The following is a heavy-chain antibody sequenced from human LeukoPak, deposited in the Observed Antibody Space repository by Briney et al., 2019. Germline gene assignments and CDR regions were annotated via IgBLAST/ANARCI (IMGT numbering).Heavy chain of an antibody. J-gene: IGHJ4*02. V-gene: IGHV1-2*02. Sequence: GASVKVSCKASGYTFTGYYMHWVRQAPGQGLEWMGWINPNSGGTNYAQKFQGRVTMTRDTSISTAYMELSRLRSDDTAVYYCARDYIAVAGPGDYWGQGTLVTVSS. CDR3: ARDYIAVAGPGDY. CDR1: GYTFTGYY. D-gene: IGHD6-19*01. CDR2: INPNSGGT.